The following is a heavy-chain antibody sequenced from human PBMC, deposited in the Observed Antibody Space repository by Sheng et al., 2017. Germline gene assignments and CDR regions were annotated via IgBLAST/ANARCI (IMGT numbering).Heavy chain of an antibody. Sequence: QVQLQQWGAGLLKPSETLSLTCAVYGGSFSGYYWSWIRQPPGKGLEWIGEINHSGSTNYNPSLKSRVTISVDTSKNQFSLKLSSVTAADTAVYYCARSARITMIVVVISYYFDYWGQGTLVTVSS. CDR2: INHSGST. CDR1: GGSFSGYY. V-gene: IGHV4-34*01. J-gene: IGHJ4*02. D-gene: IGHD3-22*01. CDR3: ARSARITMIVVVISYYFDY.